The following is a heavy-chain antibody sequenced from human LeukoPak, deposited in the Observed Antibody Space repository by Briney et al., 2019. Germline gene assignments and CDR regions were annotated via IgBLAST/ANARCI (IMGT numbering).Heavy chain of an antibody. CDR3: ARGRKRLRLDAFDI. J-gene: IGHJ3*02. D-gene: IGHD5-12*01. V-gene: IGHV1-69*13. CDR2: IIPIFGTA. Sequence: GASVKVSCKVSGYTLTELSMHWVRQAPGKGLEWMGGIIPIFGTANYAQKFQGRVTITADESTSTAYMELSSLRSEDTAVYYCARGRKRLRLDAFDIWGQGTMVTVSS. CDR1: GYTLTELS.